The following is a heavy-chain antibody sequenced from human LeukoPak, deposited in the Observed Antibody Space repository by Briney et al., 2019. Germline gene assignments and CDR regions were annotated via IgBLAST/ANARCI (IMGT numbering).Heavy chain of an antibody. V-gene: IGHV1-2*02. D-gene: IGHD6-13*01. J-gene: IGHJ4*02. CDR3: ARGAGGIAAAGSSYYFDY. CDR2: INPNSGGT. CDR1: GDTFTGYY. Sequence: ASVKVSCKASGDTFTGYYMRWVRQAPGQGLEWMGWINPNSGGTNYAQKFQGRVTMTRDTSISTAYMELSRLRSDDTAVYYCARGAGGIAAAGSSYYFDYWGQGTLVTVSS.